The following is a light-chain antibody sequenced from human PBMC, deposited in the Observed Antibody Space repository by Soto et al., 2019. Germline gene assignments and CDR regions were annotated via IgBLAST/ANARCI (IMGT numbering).Light chain of an antibody. CDR3: CSYAGTYTWV. CDR1: SSDVGGYNY. Sequence: QSVLTQPRSVSGSPGQSVTISCTGTSSDVGGYNYVSWYQHHPGKAPQLMIYDVTKRPSGVPDRFSGSKSGNTASLTISGLQAEDEAVYYCCSYAGTYTWVFGGGTKVTVL. CDR2: DVT. J-gene: IGLJ3*02. V-gene: IGLV2-11*01.